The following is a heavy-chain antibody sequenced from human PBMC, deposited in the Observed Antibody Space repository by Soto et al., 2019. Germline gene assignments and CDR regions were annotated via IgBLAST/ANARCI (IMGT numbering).Heavy chain of an antibody. J-gene: IGHJ3*02. CDR1: GFTFSSYA. V-gene: IGHV3-23*01. CDR2: ISGSGGST. D-gene: IGHD1-7*01. Sequence: EVQLLESGGGLVQPGGSLRLSCAASGFTFSSYAMSWVRQAPGKGLEWVLGISGSGGSTYYADSVRGRFTISRDNSKNTLYLQMNSLRAEDTAVYYCAKASTTRNYEDVLDIWGQGTVVTVSS. CDR3: AKASTTRNYEDVLDI.